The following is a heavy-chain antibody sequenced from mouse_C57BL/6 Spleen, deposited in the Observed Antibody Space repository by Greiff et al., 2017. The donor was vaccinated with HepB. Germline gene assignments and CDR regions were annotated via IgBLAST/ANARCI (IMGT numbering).Heavy chain of an antibody. Sequence: VQLQQPGAELVKPGASVKLSCKASGYTFTSYWMQWVKQRPGQGLEWIGEIDPSDSYTNYNQKFKGKATLTVDTSSSTAYMQLSSLTSEDSAVYYCARGGNYGYFDVLGTGTTVTVSS. CDR3: ARGGNYGYFDV. J-gene: IGHJ1*03. CDR1: GYTFTSYW. D-gene: IGHD2-1*01. V-gene: IGHV1-50*01. CDR2: IDPSDSYT.